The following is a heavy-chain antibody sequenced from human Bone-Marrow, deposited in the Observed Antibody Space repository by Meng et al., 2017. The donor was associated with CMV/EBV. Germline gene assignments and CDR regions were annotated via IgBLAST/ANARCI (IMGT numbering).Heavy chain of an antibody. V-gene: IGHV1-2*06. J-gene: IGHJ5*01. CDR1: GYTFTDYY. Sequence: SVKVSCKASGYTFTDYYIHWVRQAPGQGLEWMGRINPNSGGTNYAQLFHGRVTMTRDTSLTTAYMELSGLRSDDTAIYYCARDGLSDYNDCRWFDPWGQATIVTVSS. CDR3: ARDGLSDYNDCRWFDP. D-gene: IGHD4-11*01. CDR2: INPNSGGT.